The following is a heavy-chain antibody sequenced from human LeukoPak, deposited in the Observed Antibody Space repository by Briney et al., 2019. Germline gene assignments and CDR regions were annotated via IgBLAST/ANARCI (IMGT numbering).Heavy chain of an antibody. CDR3: ARVLGPSVTTPPSYSYGMDV. CDR2: ISSNGDST. J-gene: IGHJ6*02. D-gene: IGHD4-17*01. CDR1: GFTFSSYA. V-gene: IGHV3-64*01. Sequence: GGSLRLSCAASGFTFSSYAMHWVRQAPGKGLEYVSAISSNGDSTYYANSVKGRFTISRDNSKNTLYLQMGSLRAEDMAVYYCARVLGPSVTTPPSYSYGMDVWGQGTTVTVSS.